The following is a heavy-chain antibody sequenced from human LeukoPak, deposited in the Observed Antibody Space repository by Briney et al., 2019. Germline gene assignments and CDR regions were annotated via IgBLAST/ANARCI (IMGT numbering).Heavy chain of an antibody. J-gene: IGHJ4*02. CDR1: GFTFSSYA. D-gene: IGHD3-22*01. V-gene: IGHV3-23*01. CDR2: ISGSGGST. Sequence: GGSLRLSCAASGFTFSSYAMSWVRQAPGKGLEWVSAISGSGGSTYYADSVKGRFTISRDNSKNTLYLQMNSLRADDTAVYYCAKALSNRITMIVVSGWGQGTLVTVSS. CDR3: AKALSNRITMIVVSG.